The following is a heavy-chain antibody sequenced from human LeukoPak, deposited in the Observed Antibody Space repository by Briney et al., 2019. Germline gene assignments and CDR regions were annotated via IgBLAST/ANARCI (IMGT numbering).Heavy chain of an antibody. Sequence: SETLSLTCIVSGGSISSYYWTWIRQPPGKGLEWIGYIYYSGSTNYNPSLKSRVTIDTSKNQISLKLSSVTAADTAVYYCARVLAAAGYYYGMDVWGQGTTVTVPS. V-gene: IGHV4-59*01. CDR1: GGSISSYY. CDR2: IYYSGST. D-gene: IGHD6-13*01. CDR3: ARVLAAAGYYYGMDV. J-gene: IGHJ6*02.